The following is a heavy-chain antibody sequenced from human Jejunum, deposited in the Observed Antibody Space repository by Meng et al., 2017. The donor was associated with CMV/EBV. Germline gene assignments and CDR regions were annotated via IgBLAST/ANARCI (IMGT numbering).Heavy chain of an antibody. CDR2: IYHEEST. J-gene: IGHJ4*02. CDR1: GGSISSNSYY. V-gene: IGHV4-39*07. Sequence: LTCTVSGGSISSNSYYWGWIRQPPGKGLEWIVTIYHEESTYYNPSLKSRVTISVDTSKNQFSLKLSSVTAADTAVYFCATFEYFAYWGQGTGVTVSS. D-gene: IGHD2/OR15-2a*01. CDR3: ATFEYFAY.